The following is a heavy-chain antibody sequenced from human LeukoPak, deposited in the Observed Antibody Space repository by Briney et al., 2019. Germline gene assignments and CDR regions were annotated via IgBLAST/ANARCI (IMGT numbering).Heavy chain of an antibody. D-gene: IGHD6-13*01. J-gene: IGHJ4*02. Sequence: GGSLRLSCVASGFTFSDYGMYWVRQAPGKGLEWVTVISYHGNSKYYTDSVKGRFSISRDNSKNTLYLQMNSLRDDDTAIYYCVKDSSYRHVAAEGYCDFWGQGTLVTVSS. CDR2: ISYHGNSK. V-gene: IGHV3-30*18. CDR3: VKDSSYRHVAAEGYCDF. CDR1: GFTFSDYG.